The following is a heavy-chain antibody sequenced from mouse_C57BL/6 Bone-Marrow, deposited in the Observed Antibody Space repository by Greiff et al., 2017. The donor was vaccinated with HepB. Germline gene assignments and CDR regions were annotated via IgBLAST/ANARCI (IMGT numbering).Heavy chain of an antibody. CDR1: GFTFNTYA. D-gene: IGHD2-5*01. J-gene: IGHJ4*01. V-gene: IGHV10-3*01. Sequence: EVQGVESGGGLVQPKGSLKLSCAASGFTFNTYAMHWVRQAPGKGLEWVARIRSKSSNYATYYADSVKDRFTISRDDSQSMLYLQMNNLKTEDTAMYYCVRDRDSNYGYAMDYWGQGTSVTVSS. CDR3: VRDRDSNYGYAMDY. CDR2: IRSKSSNYAT.